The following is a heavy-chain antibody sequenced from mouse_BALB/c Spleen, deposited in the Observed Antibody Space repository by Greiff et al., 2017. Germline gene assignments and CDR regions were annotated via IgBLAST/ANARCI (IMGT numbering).Heavy chain of an antibody. J-gene: IGHJ2*01. D-gene: IGHD1-1*01. Sequence: VQLKESGAELVKPGASVKLSCTASGFNIKDTYMHWVKQRPEQGLEWIGRIDPANGNTKYDPKFQGKATITADTSSNTAYLQLSSLTSEDTAVYYCAREGDFITTGVDDYWGQGTTLTVSS. CDR3: AREGDFITTGVDDY. CDR2: IDPANGNT. V-gene: IGHV14-3*02. CDR1: GFNIKDTY.